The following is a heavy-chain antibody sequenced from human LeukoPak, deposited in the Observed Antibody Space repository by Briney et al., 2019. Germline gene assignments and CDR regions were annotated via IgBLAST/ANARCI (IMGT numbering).Heavy chain of an antibody. D-gene: IGHD6-13*01. V-gene: IGHV4-39*07. J-gene: IGHJ6*03. CDR1: GGSISSSSYY. CDR2: IYYSGST. CDR3: ASVYSSSSFYMDV. Sequence: SETLSLTCTVSGGSISSSSYYWGWIRQPPGKGLEWIGSIYYSGSTYYNPSLKSRVTISVDTSKNQFSLKLSSVTAADTAVYYCASVYSSSSFYMDVWGKGTTVTVSS.